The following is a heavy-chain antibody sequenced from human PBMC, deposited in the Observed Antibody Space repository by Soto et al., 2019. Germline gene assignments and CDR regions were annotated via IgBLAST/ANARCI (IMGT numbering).Heavy chain of an antibody. J-gene: IGHJ6*02. V-gene: IGHV3-30*18. CDR2: ISYDGSNK. CDR3: AKSAAGTDYYYGTDV. CDR1: GFTFSSYG. D-gene: IGHD6-13*01. Sequence: GGSLRLSCAASGFTFSSYGMHWVRQAPGKGLEWVAVISYDGSNKYYADSVKGRFTISRDNSKNTLYLQMNSLRAEDTAVYYCAKSAAGTDYYYGTDVWGQGTTVTVSS.